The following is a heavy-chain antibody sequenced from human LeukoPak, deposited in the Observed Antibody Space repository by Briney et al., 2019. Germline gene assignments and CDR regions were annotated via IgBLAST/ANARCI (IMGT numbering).Heavy chain of an antibody. CDR2: VHLSGAS. Sequence: SSGTLSLTCAVSGGSILTTNWWSWVRPPPGKGLEWIGEVHLSGASNYNPSLKSRVNMSIDKSKNQSSLELTSVTAADTAIYYCTRESGAFSPFGFWGQGTLVTVSS. CDR3: TRESGAFSPFGF. CDR1: GGSILTTNW. V-gene: IGHV4-4*02. J-gene: IGHJ4*02. D-gene: IGHD1-26*01.